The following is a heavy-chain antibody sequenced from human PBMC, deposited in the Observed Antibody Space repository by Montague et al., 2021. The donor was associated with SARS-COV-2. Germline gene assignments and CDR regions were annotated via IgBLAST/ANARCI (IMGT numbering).Heavy chain of an antibody. J-gene: IGHJ6*02. CDR3: ASDSGIEIPDYYYSMDV. V-gene: IGHV3-48*03. CDR1: GFTFSSYE. Sequence: LRLSCAASGFTFSSYEMNWVRQAPGKGLEWVSYISSSGSTIYYXDSVKGRFTISRDNAKNSLYLQMNSLRAEDTAIYYCASDSGIEIPDYYYSMDVWGQGTTVTVSS. CDR2: ISSSGSTI. D-gene: IGHD5-24*01.